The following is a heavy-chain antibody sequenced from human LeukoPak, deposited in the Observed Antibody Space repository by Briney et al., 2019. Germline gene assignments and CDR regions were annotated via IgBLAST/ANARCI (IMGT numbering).Heavy chain of an antibody. CDR3: ARGRPEDY. J-gene: IGHJ4*02. CDR2: TYYSGNP. D-gene: IGHD1-14*01. V-gene: IGHV4-59*12. CDR1: GGSISNYY. Sequence: NSSETLSLTCTVSGGSISNYYWYWMRQPPGKGLEWIAYTYYSGNPNYNPSLKSRATISVDTSKNQFSLRLTSVTAADTAIYYCARGRPEDYWGQGTLVTVSS.